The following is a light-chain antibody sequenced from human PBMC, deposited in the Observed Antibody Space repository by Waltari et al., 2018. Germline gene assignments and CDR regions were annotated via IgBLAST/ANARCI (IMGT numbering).Light chain of an antibody. CDR1: QSISSY. Sequence: QIHQAPSSLSASVGHRVTITCRASQSISSYLNWYQQKPGKAPKLLIYAASSLQSGVPSRFSGSGSGTDFTLTISSLQPEDFATYYCQQSYSTPRTFGQGTRLEIK. CDR3: QQSYSTPRT. J-gene: IGKJ5*01. CDR2: AAS. V-gene: IGKV1-39*01.